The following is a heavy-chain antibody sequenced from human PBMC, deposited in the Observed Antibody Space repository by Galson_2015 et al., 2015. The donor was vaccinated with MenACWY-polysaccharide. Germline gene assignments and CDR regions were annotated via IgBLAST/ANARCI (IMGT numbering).Heavy chain of an antibody. V-gene: IGHV3-21*01. D-gene: IGHD3-10*01. J-gene: IGHJ6*02. CDR3: ARDTRPYSYGSESYYYYGMGV. Sequence: ADSVKGRFIISRDNAENSLYLQMNSLRPEDTAVYYCARDTRPYSYGSESYYYYGMGVWGQGTTVTVSS.